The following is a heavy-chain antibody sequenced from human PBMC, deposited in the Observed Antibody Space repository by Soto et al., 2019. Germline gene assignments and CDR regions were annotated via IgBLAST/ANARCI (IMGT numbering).Heavy chain of an antibody. V-gene: IGHV4-31*02. J-gene: IGHJ4*02. Sequence: WVRQAPGKRLEWVGYIYHRGTTYYNPSLKSRLSISLDTSKNQFSLEVSSVTAADTAVYYCARDFPPFDYWGQGTQVTVSS. CDR2: IYHRGTT. CDR3: ARDFPPFDY.